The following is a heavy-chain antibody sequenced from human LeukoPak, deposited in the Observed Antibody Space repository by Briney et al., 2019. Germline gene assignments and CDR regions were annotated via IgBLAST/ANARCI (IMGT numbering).Heavy chain of an antibody. Sequence: ASVKVSCKASGYTFTGYYMHWVRQAPGQGLEWMGWINPNSGGTNYAQKFRGRVTMTRDTSISTAYMELSRLRSEDTAVYYCASLTACSGGSCYPYYYYMDVWGKGTTVTVSS. D-gene: IGHD2-15*01. CDR1: GYTFTGYY. V-gene: IGHV1-2*02. CDR3: ASLTACSGGSCYPYYYYMDV. CDR2: INPNSGGT. J-gene: IGHJ6*03.